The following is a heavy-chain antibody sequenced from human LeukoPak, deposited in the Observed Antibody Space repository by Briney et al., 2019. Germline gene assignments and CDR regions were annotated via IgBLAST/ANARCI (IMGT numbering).Heavy chain of an antibody. CDR2: IYYSGSI. V-gene: IGHV4-39*01. Sequence: PSETLSLTCTVSGGSISSSSYYWGWIRQPPGKGLEWIGSIYYSGSIYYNPSLKSRVTISVDKSKNQFSLKLSFVTDADTAIYYCARGHNGVGDYALGDYWGQGTLVTVSS. D-gene: IGHD4-17*01. CDR1: GGSISSSSYY. CDR3: ARGHNGVGDYALGDY. J-gene: IGHJ4*02.